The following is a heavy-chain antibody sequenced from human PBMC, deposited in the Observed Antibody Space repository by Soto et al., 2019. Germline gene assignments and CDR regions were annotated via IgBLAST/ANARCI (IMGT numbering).Heavy chain of an antibody. D-gene: IGHD2-8*01. Sequence: DVPLLESGGGLVQPGGSLRLSCAASFFTFNNYAMTWVRQAPGKGLEWVSAINGRGDTTYYADSVRGRFTISRANSTNTVFLQVDSLRAEDSAMYYCSKAGLANVVPVRGHYNMDVWGKGTAVIVSS. J-gene: IGHJ6*03. CDR1: FFTFNNYA. V-gene: IGHV3-23*01. CDR3: SKAGLANVVPVRGHYNMDV. CDR2: INGRGDTT.